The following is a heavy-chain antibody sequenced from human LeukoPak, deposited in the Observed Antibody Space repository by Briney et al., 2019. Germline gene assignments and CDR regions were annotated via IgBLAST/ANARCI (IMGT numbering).Heavy chain of an antibody. J-gene: IGHJ4*02. V-gene: IGHV3-23*01. D-gene: IGHD6-19*01. CDR1: GFTFSDYD. CDR3: AKQVAVAGVDY. CDR2: ITHSGRTT. Sequence: PEGSLRLSCAASGFTFSDYDMSWLRQAPGKGLEWVSTITHSGRTTHYAHSVKGRFTISRDNSKNTLYLQLNSLRAEDTAVYYCAKQVAVAGVDYWGQGTLVTVSS.